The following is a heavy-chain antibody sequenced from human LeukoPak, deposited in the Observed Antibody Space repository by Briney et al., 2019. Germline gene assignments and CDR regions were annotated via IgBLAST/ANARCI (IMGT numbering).Heavy chain of an antibody. CDR1: GSTVSSNY. CDR3: AKGRGNDFSAELDY. CDR2: IYRDGSI. Sequence: GGSLRLSCAASGSTVSSNYMSWVRQAPGKGLGWVSVIYRDGSIYYAESVKGRFTISRDYSKNTLYLQMNSLRAEDTAVYYCAKGRGNDFSAELDYWGQGTLVTVSS. D-gene: IGHD3/OR15-3a*01. J-gene: IGHJ4*02. V-gene: IGHV3-53*01.